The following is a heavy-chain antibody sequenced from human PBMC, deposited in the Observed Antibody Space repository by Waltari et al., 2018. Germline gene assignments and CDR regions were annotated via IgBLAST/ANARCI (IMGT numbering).Heavy chain of an antibody. J-gene: IGHJ4*02. Sequence: LQLQESGPGLVKPSETLSLTCTVSGGSISSSTYYWGWIRQAPGKGLEWVSAISGSGGSTYYADSVKGRFTISRDNSKNTLYLQMNSLRAEDTAVYYCAKCGRYDPATRYWGQGTLVTVSS. CDR1: GGSISSSTYY. D-gene: IGHD3-16*01. CDR3: AKCGRYDPATRY. V-gene: IGHV3-23*01. CDR2: ISGSGGST.